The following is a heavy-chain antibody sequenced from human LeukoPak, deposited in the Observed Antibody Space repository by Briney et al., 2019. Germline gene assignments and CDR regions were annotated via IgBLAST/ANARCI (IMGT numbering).Heavy chain of an antibody. J-gene: IGHJ4*02. CDR1: GGSFSGYY. Sequence: PSETLSLTCAVYGGSFSGYYWSWIRQPPGKGLEWIGYMYYSGSTNYNPSLKSRVSISVDTSKNQFSLKLSFVTAADTAVYYCATTDSSGYYHIDYWGQGTLVTVSS. CDR2: MYYSGST. V-gene: IGHV4-59*01. D-gene: IGHD3-22*01. CDR3: ATTDSSGYYHIDY.